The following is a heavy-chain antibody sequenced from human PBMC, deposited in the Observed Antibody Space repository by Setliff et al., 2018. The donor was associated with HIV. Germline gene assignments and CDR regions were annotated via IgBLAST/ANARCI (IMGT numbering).Heavy chain of an antibody. Sequence: PSETLSLTCAVSDYSVRSGFYWGWIRQPPGKGLEWIGSISHGGSTYYNPSLQSRVTISVDTSKNQFSLTLSSVTAADTAIYYCARDIGSVWHNWFDPWGQGTLVTVSS. CDR3: ARDIGSVWHNWFDP. CDR1: DYSVRSGFY. CDR2: ISHGGST. D-gene: IGHD6-19*01. V-gene: IGHV4-38-2*02. J-gene: IGHJ5*02.